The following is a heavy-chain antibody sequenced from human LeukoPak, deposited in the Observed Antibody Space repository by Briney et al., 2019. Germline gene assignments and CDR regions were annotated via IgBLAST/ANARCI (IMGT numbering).Heavy chain of an antibody. CDR1: AYSFSSDW. V-gene: IGHV5-51*01. CDR3: ARRQLGSDTFDV. D-gene: IGHD6-13*01. CDR2: IDPGDSDT. J-gene: IGHJ3*01. Sequence: GESLRISCAVSAYSFSSDWITWVRQRPRKGLEWMGFIDPGDSDTRYSPSFLGQVTVSADKSTRTAYVQWRSLDASDTAMYYCARRQLGSDTFDVWGQGTMVTV.